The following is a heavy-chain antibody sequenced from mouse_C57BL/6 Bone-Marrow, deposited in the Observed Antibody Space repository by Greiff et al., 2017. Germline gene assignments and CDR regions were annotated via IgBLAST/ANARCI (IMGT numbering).Heavy chain of an antibody. CDR2: IDPETGGT. D-gene: IGHD2-1*01. CDR1: GYTFTDYE. CDR3: ARGGFYPYWYFDV. Sequence: VQLQESGAELVRPGASVTLSCKASGYTFTDYEMHWVKQTPVHGLEWIGAIDPETGGTAYNQKFKGKAILTADKSSSAAYMELRSLRSEDSAVYYCARGGFYPYWYFDVWGTGTTVTVSS. J-gene: IGHJ1*03. V-gene: IGHV1-15*01.